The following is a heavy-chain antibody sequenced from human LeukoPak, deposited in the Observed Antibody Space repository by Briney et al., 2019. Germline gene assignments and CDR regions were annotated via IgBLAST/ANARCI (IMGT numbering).Heavy chain of an antibody. J-gene: IGHJ6*03. CDR3: ARADYGSGSYYYYYMDV. CDR2: ISYIGST. D-gene: IGHD3-10*01. V-gene: IGHV4-59*11. Sequence: SETLSLTCVVSGDSFSSHYWTWIRQSPGKGLEWIGCISYIGSTNYNPFLKSRVTISIDTSKNQFSLKLSSVTAADTAVYYCARADYGSGSYYYYYMDVWGKGTTVTVSS. CDR1: GDSFSSHY.